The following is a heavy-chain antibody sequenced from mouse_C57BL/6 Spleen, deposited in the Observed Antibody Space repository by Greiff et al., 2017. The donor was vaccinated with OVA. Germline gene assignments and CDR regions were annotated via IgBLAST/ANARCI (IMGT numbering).Heavy chain of an antibody. D-gene: IGHD2-5*01. Sequence: VQLQQSGPELVKPGASVKISCKASGYAFSSSWMNWVKQRPGKGLEWIGRIYPGDGDTNYNGKFKGKATLTADKSSSTAYMQLSSLTSEDSAVYFCASYSNYLFGYWGQGTTLTVSS. V-gene: IGHV1-82*01. J-gene: IGHJ2*01. CDR1: GYAFSSSW. CDR2: IYPGDGDT. CDR3: ASYSNYLFGY.